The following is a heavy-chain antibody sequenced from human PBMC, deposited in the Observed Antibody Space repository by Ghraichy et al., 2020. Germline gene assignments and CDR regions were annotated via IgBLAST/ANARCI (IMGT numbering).Heavy chain of an antibody. D-gene: IGHD6-13*01. J-gene: IGHJ4*02. V-gene: IGHV3-23*01. CDR1: GFTFSSYA. Sequence: GESLNISCAASGFTFSSYAMSWVRQAPGKGLEWVSAISGSGGSTYYADSVKGRFTISRDNSKNTLYLQMNSLRAEDTAVYYCAKELVPRGPFDYWGQGTLVTVSS. CDR3: AKELVPRGPFDY. CDR2: ISGSGGST.